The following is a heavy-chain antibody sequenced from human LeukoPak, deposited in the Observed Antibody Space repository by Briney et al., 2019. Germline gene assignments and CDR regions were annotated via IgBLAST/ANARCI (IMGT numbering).Heavy chain of an antibody. V-gene: IGHV4-39*07. Sequence: PSETLSLTCSVSGGSINLSPYYWGWIRQPPGKGLEWIGIIYSGSTYYSPSLNSRVIISVDTSKNQFSLKLTSVTAADTAVYYCVRGPYGSGMSNWFDPWGQGTQVIVSS. CDR2: IYSGST. D-gene: IGHD3-10*01. J-gene: IGHJ5*02. CDR3: VRGPYGSGMSNWFDP. CDR1: GGSINLSPYY.